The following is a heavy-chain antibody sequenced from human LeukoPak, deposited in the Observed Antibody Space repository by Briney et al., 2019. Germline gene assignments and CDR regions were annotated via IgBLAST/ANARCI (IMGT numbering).Heavy chain of an antibody. J-gene: IGHJ4*02. CDR1: GFTFSSYA. V-gene: IGHV3-30-3*02. CDR2: ISYDGSNK. CDR3: AKSPGAAAGSYFDY. D-gene: IGHD6-13*01. Sequence: GGSLRLSCAASGFTFSSYAMHWVRQAPGKGLEWVAVISYDGSNKYYADSVKGRFTISRDNSKNTLYLQMNSLRAEDTAVYYCAKSPGAAAGSYFDYWGQGTPVTVSS.